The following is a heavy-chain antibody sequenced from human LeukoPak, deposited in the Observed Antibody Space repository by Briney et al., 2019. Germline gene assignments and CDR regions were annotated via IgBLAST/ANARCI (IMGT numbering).Heavy chain of an antibody. CDR1: GYTFTSYG. D-gene: IGHD3-16*01. V-gene: IGHV1-18*01. CDR2: ISAYSGNT. Sequence: GASVKVSCKASGYTFTSYGISWVRQAPGQGLEWMGWISAYSGNTDYAQSLQGRVTMTIDTSTSTVYMELRSLRSDDTAVYYCARDVGRSYDLDYWGQGTLVTVPS. CDR3: ARDVGRSYDLDY. J-gene: IGHJ4*02.